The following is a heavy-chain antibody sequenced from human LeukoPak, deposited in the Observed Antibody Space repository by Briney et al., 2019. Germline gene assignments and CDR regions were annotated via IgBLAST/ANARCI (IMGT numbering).Heavy chain of an antibody. Sequence: SQTLSLTCTVSGGSISSGGYYWSWIRQHPGKGLEWIGYIYYSGSTYYNPSLKSRVTISVDTSKNQFSLKLSSVTAADTAVYYCASSPVETAMVNVYWYFDLWGRGTLVTVSS. CDR1: GGSISSGGYY. V-gene: IGHV4-31*03. CDR2: IYYSGST. J-gene: IGHJ2*01. CDR3: ASSPVETAMVNVYWYFDL. D-gene: IGHD5-18*01.